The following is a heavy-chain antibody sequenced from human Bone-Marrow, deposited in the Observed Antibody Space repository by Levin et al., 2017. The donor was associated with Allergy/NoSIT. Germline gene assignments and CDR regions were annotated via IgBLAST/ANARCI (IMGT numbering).Heavy chain of an antibody. CDR2: IYWDNDR. Sequence: SGPTLVKPTQTLTLTCAFSGFSLTTKGVGVGWIRQPPGEALEWLALIYWDNDRRYSPSLKSRLTITKDTSKNQVVLTVTNMDPMDTATYYCVHIMITFGGVIGDDAFDVWGQGTMVTVPS. V-gene: IGHV2-5*02. J-gene: IGHJ3*01. D-gene: IGHD3-16*02. CDR3: VHIMITFGGVIGDDAFDV. CDR1: GFSLTTKGVG.